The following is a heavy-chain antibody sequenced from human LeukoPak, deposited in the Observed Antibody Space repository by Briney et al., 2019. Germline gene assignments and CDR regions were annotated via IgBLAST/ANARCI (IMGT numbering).Heavy chain of an antibody. D-gene: IGHD6-19*01. V-gene: IGHV3-23*01. J-gene: IGHJ3*02. CDR3: AKGQVAVAGMDAFDI. CDR1: GFTYSTYA. CDR2: ISGSGGST. Sequence: GGSLRLSCAASGFTYSTYAMSWVRQAPGKGLEWVSGISGSGGSTYYADSVKGRFTISRDNSKNTLHLQMSSLRAEDTAVYYCAKGQVAVAGMDAFDIWGQGTMVTVSS.